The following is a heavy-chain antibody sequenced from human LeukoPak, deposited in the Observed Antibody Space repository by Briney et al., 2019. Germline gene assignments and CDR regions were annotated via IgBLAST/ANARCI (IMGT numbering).Heavy chain of an antibody. V-gene: IGHV1-18*01. D-gene: IGHD6-13*01. Sequence: ASVTVSFKASGYTFTSYGISWVRQAPGQGLEWMGWISAYNGNTNYAQKLQGRVTTTTATSTSTAYMELRSLRSDDTAVYYCARETGIAAAGTLQRFDPWGQGTLVTVSS. CDR2: ISAYNGNT. J-gene: IGHJ5*02. CDR3: ARETGIAAAGTLQRFDP. CDR1: GYTFTSYG.